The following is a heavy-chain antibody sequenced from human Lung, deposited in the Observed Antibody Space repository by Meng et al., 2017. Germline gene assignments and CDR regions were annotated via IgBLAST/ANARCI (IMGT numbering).Heavy chain of an antibody. Sequence: QMRLHQWGAGLLKPSETLSPTCAGSGGSLSGFYWSGIRQSPGKGLEWIGEINHSGGTNFNPSFKSRVTMSVDASKNHFSLNLRSVTAADTAVYYCARGGSVQSPWGQGTLVTVSS. J-gene: IGHJ5*02. CDR1: GGSLSGFY. V-gene: IGHV4-34*01. CDR2: INHSGGT. CDR3: ARGGSVQSP.